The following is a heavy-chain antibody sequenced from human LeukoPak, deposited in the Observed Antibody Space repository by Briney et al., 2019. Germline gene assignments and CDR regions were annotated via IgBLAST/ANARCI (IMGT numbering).Heavy chain of an antibody. CDR2: IYYSGST. CDR3: ATNYVNYYYGMDV. J-gene: IGHJ6*02. CDR1: GGSISSSSYY. D-gene: IGHD1-7*01. V-gene: IGHV4-39*07. Sequence: SETLSLTCTVSGGSISSSSYYWGWIRQPPGKGLEWIGSIYYSGSTYYNPSLKSRVTISVDTSKNQFSLKLSSVTAADTAVYYCATNYVNYYYGMDVWGQGTTVTVSS.